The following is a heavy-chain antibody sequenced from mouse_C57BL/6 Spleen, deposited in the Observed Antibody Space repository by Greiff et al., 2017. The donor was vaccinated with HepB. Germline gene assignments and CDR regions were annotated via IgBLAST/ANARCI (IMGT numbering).Heavy chain of an antibody. D-gene: IGHD1-1*01. Sequence: EVQLVESGGGLVKPGGSLKLSCAASGFTFSSYAMSWVRQTPEKRLEWVATISDGGSYTYYPDNVKGRFTISRDNAKNNLYLQMSHLKSEDTAMYYCARGGGYCLDYWGQGTTLTVSS. CDR1: GFTFSSYA. J-gene: IGHJ2*01. CDR2: ISDGGSYT. CDR3: ARGGGYCLDY. V-gene: IGHV5-4*01.